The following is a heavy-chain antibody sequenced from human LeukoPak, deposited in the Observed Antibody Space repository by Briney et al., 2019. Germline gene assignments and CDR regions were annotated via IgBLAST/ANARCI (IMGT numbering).Heavy chain of an antibody. CDR3: ARVFTYYDFWGGYLNGHDFDY. CDR1: GYTFTSYG. J-gene: IGHJ4*02. D-gene: IGHD3-3*01. CDR2: ISAYNGNT. V-gene: IGHV1-18*01. Sequence: ASVKVSCKASGYTFTSYGISWVRQAPGQGLEWMGWISAYNGNTNYAQKLQGRVTMTTDTSTSTAYMELRSLRSDDTAVYYCARVFTYYDFWGGYLNGHDFDYWGQGTLVTVSS.